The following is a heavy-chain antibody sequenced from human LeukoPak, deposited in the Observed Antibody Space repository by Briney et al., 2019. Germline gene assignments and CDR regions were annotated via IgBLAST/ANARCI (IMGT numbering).Heavy chain of an antibody. Sequence: GGSLRLSCAASGLTFSNAWMSWVRQAPGKGLEWVGRIKSKTDGGTTDYAAPVKGRFTISRDDSKTTLYLQMNSLKTEDTAVYYCTTVRYYYGSGSSSLTFDYWGQGTLVTVSS. CDR3: TTVRYYYGSGSSSLTFDY. D-gene: IGHD3-10*01. J-gene: IGHJ4*02. CDR1: GLTFSNAW. V-gene: IGHV3-15*01. CDR2: IKSKTDGGTT.